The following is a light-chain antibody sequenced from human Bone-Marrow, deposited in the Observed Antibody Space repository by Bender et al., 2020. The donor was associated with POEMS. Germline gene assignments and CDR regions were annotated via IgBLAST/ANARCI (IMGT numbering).Light chain of an antibody. CDR3: CSSAHNTFNWV. J-gene: IGLJ3*02. CDR2: EVY. CDR1: SSDVGMHNH. Sequence: QFALTQPASVSGSPGQSITISCIGTSSDVGMHNHVSWYQHHPGKAPKVIIYEVYNRPSGVSNRFTGSKSGNTASLTISGLQAEDEAHYYCCSSAHNTFNWVFGGGTKLTVL. V-gene: IGLV2-23*02.